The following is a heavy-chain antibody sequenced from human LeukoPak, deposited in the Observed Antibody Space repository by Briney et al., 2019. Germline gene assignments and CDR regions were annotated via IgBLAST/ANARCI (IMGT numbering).Heavy chain of an antibody. D-gene: IGHD2-2*01. J-gene: IGHJ4*02. CDR1: GFTVSSNY. CDR3: AKVRSTSCYCSPDY. Sequence: GGSLRLSCAASGFTVSSNYMSWVRQAPGKGLEWVSVIYSGGSTYYADSVKGRFTISRDNSKNTLYLQMNSLRAEDTAVYYCAKVRSTSCYCSPDYWGQGTLVTVSS. V-gene: IGHV3-53*01. CDR2: IYSGGST.